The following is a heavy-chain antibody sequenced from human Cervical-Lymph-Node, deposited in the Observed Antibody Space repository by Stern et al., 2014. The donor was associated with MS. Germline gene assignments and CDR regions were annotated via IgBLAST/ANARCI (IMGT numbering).Heavy chain of an antibody. Sequence: VQLVQSGGGVVQPGRSLRLSCAASGFTFSNYGMHWVRQAPGKGLEWVAVISLDGSNQHYADSVKGRFTTSRDNSKNTLYLQMSSLRADDTAVYYCAKRGYSSGWHYDYWGQGTLVTVSS. J-gene: IGHJ4*02. CDR2: ISLDGSNQ. CDR1: GFTFSNYG. CDR3: AKRGYSSGWHYDY. D-gene: IGHD6-19*01. V-gene: IGHV3-30*18.